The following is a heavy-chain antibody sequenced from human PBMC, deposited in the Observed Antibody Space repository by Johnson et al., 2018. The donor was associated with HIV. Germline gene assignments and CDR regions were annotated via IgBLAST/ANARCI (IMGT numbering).Heavy chain of an antibody. V-gene: IGHV3-30*02. J-gene: IGHJ3*01. CDR1: GLTFSNYD. CDR2: IQYDGKNK. CDR3: TKDHDYGDAFDL. Sequence: QEQLVVSVGGVVQPGGSLRISCTASGLTFSNYDMHWVRQSPGRWLEEVAFIQYDGKNKYYADSVKGRFTISRDNSKNTFFLQMSSLRTEDTAVYYCTKDHDYGDAFDLWGQGSMVTVSS. D-gene: IGHD4-17*01.